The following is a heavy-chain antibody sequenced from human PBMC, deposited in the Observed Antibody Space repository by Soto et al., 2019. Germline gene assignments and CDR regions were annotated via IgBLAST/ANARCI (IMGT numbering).Heavy chain of an antibody. Sequence: EVQLVESGGGLVQPGRSLRLSCAASGFTFDDYAIHWVRQAPGRGLEWVAGISWNGASIGYADSVKGRFTISRDNAKNSLQRLMNSLRSEDTALYYCANLPLYGSGFDCWGQVTLVTVSS. CDR1: GFTFDDYA. D-gene: IGHD3-10*01. J-gene: IGHJ4*02. V-gene: IGHV3-9*01. CDR2: ISWNGASI. CDR3: ANLPLYGSGFDC.